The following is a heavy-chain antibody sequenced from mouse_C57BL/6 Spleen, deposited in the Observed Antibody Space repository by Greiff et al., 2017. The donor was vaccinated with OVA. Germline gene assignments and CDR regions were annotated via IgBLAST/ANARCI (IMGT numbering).Heavy chain of an antibody. CDR1: GYTFTSYW. D-gene: IGHD2-5*01. J-gene: IGHJ3*01. CDR3: AREGSNYEGWFAY. V-gene: IGHV1-64*01. Sequence: QVQLKQPGAELVKPGASVKLSCKASGYTFTSYWMHWVKQRPGQGLEWIGMIHPNSGSTNYNEKFKSKATLTVDKSSSTAYMQLSSLTSEDSAVYYCAREGSNYEGWFAYWGQGTLVTVSA. CDR2: IHPNSGST.